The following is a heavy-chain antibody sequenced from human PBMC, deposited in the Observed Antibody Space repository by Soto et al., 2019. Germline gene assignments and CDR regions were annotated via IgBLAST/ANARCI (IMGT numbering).Heavy chain of an antibody. Sequence: GASVKVSCKASGGTFSSYAISWVRQAPGQGLEWMGGIIPIFGTANYAQKFQGRVTITADESTSTAYMELSSLRSEDTAVYYCARWRGLMARPLYYYGMDVWGQGTTVTVSS. J-gene: IGHJ6*02. CDR2: IIPIFGTA. CDR3: ARWRGLMARPLYYYGMDV. D-gene: IGHD6-6*01. V-gene: IGHV1-69*13. CDR1: GGTFSSYA.